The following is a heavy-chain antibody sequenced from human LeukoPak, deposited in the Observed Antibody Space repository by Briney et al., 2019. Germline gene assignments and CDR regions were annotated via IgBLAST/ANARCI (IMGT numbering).Heavy chain of an antibody. D-gene: IGHD4-17*01. CDR1: GGTFSSYA. J-gene: IGHJ4*02. Sequence: SVKVSCKASGGTFSSYAISWVRQAPGQGLEWMGGIIPIFGTANYAQKFQGRVTITADKSTSTAYMELSSLRSEDTAVYYCARSAYGDYRQNDYWGQGTLVTVSS. CDR3: ARSAYGDYRQNDY. V-gene: IGHV1-69*06. CDR2: IIPIFGTA.